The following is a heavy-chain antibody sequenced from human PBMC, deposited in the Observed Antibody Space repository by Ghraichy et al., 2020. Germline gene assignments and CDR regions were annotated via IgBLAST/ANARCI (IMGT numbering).Heavy chain of an antibody. Sequence: GGSLRLSCAASGFSFSNYWMSWVRQAPGKGLEGVANINQDGGETFYVDSVKGRFTISRDNAKNSLFLQMNSLRADDTAVYYCARDGWTDYWGQGALVTVSS. CDR3: ARDGWTDY. D-gene: IGHD6-19*01. CDR2: INQDGGET. V-gene: IGHV3-7*03. J-gene: IGHJ4*02. CDR1: GFSFSNYW.